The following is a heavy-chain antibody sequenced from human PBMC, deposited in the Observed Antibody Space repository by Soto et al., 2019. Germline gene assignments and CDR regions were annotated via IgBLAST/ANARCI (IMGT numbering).Heavy chain of an antibody. J-gene: IGHJ4*02. CDR1: GYTFTSYA. V-gene: IGHV1-3*01. D-gene: IGHD6-19*01. Sequence: QVQLVQSGAEVKKPGASVKDSCKASGYTFTSYAMHWVRQAPGQRLEWMGWINAGNGNTKYSQKFQGRVTITRDTSASTAYMELSSLRSEDTAVYYCARVGSGWYRAGFDYWGQGTLVTVSP. CDR2: INAGNGNT. CDR3: ARVGSGWYRAGFDY.